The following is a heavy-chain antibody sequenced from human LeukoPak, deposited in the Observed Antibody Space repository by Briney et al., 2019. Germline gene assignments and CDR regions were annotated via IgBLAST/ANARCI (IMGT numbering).Heavy chain of an antibody. CDR1: GYTLTSYD. J-gene: IGHJ5*02. D-gene: IGHD3-10*01. Sequence: GASVKVSCKASGYTLTSYDINWVRQATGQGLEWMGWMNPNSGNTGYAQKFQGRVTMTRNTSISTAYMELSSLRSEDTAVYYCARGGVLLWFGGQNWFDPWGQGTLVTVSS. CDR3: ARGGVLLWFGGQNWFDP. CDR2: MNPNSGNT. V-gene: IGHV1-8*01.